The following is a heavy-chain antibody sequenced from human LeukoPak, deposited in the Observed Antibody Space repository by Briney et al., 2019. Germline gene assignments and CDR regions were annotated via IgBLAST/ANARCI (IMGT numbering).Heavy chain of an antibody. J-gene: IGHJ4*02. CDR3: AIPYYGSGSYRDY. CDR2: IYHSGST. CDR1: GYSISSGYY. Sequence: SETLSLTCTVSGYSISSGYYWGWIRQPPGKGLEWIGSIYHSGSTYYNPSLKSRVTISVDTSKNQFSLKLSSVTAADTAVYYCAIPYYGSGSYRDYWGQGTLVTVSS. D-gene: IGHD3-10*01. V-gene: IGHV4-38-2*02.